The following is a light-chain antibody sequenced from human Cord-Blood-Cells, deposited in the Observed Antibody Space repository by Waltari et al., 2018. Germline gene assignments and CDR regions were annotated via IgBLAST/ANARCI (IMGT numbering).Light chain of an antibody. CDR2: GAS. Sequence: EIVMTPSPATLSVSPGERATLSCRASQSVSSTLAWYQQKPGQAPRPLIYGASTRATGIPARFSGSGSGTEFTLTISSLQSEDFAVYYCQQYNNWPRTFGQGTKVEIK. V-gene: IGKV3-15*01. J-gene: IGKJ1*01. CDR3: QQYNNWPRT. CDR1: QSVSST.